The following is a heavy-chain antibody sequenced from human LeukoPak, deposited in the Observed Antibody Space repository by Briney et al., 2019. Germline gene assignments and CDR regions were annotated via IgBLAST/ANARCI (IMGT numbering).Heavy chain of an antibody. J-gene: IGHJ4*02. Sequence: SETLSLTCTVSGGSISSGSYYWSWIRQPAGKGLEWIGRIYTSGSTNYNPSLKSRVTISVDTSKNQFSLKLSSVTAADTAVYYCARGWGWGDYFDYWGQGTLVTVSS. CDR2: IYTSGST. D-gene: IGHD7-27*01. CDR3: ARGWGWGDYFDY. CDR1: GGSISSGSYY. V-gene: IGHV4-61*02.